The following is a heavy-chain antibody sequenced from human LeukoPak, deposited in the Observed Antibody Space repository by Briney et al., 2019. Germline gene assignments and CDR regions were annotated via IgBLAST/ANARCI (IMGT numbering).Heavy chain of an antibody. CDR2: IYDIGST. J-gene: IGHJ3*02. CDR3: ARTAVTPWSSDAFDI. V-gene: IGHV3-53*01. D-gene: IGHD4-17*01. CDR1: GFTVSSNY. Sequence: GGSLRLSCAASGFTVSSNYMSWVRQAPGTGLEWVSIIYDIGSTYYADSVKGRFTISRDNSQNTLYLQLNSLRAEDTAVYYCARTAVTPWSSDAFDIWGQGTMVTVSS.